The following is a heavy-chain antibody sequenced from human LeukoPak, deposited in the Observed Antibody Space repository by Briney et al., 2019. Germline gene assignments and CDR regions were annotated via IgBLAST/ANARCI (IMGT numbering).Heavy chain of an antibody. D-gene: IGHD2-15*01. J-gene: IGHJ4*02. V-gene: IGHV1-2*06. CDR2: INPKSGGT. CDR3: ARTRYCSGGSCYSYYFDY. CDR1: GYTFTGYY. Sequence: GASVKVSCKASGYTFTGYYMHWGRQAPGQRLEWMGRINPKSGGTNYAQKFQGRVTMTRDTSISTAYMELSRLRSDDAAVYYCARTRYCSGGSCYSYYFDYWGQGTLVTVSS.